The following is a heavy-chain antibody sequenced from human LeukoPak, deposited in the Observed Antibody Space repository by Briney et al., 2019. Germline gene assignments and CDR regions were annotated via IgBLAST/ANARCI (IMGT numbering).Heavy chain of an antibody. CDR1: GYTFTGYY. V-gene: IGHV1-2*02. CDR3: AREVTSGYDAFDI. Sequence: ASVKVSCKASGYTFTGYYMHWVRQAPGQGLEWMGWINPNSGGTNYAQKFQGRVTMTRDTSISTAYMELSRLRSDDTAVYYCAREVTSGYDAFDIWGQGTKVTVSS. D-gene: IGHD3-3*01. CDR2: INPNSGGT. J-gene: IGHJ3*02.